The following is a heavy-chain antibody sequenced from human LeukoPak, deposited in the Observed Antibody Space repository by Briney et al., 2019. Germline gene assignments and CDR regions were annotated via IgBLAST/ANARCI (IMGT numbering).Heavy chain of an antibody. CDR3: ARGLDY. CDR2: ISYDGSNK. V-gene: IGHV3-30*04. J-gene: IGHJ4*02. Sequence: GGSLRLSCAASGFTFSSYAMHWVRQAPGKGLEWVTVISYDGSNKYYADSVKGRFTISRDNSKNTLYLQMNSLRAEDTAVYYCARGLDYWGQGTLVTVSS. CDR1: GFTFSSYA.